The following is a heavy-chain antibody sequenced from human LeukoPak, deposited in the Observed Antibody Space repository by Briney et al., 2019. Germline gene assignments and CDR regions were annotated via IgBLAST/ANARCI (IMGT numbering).Heavy chain of an antibody. Sequence: SETLSLTCTVSGGSISSSSYYWGWIRQPPGKGLEWIGSIYYSGSTYYNPSLKSRVTISVDTSKNQFSLKLSSVTAADTAVYYCARPPWADDAFDIWGQGTMVTVSS. CDR1: GGSISSSSYY. J-gene: IGHJ3*02. V-gene: IGHV4-39*01. CDR2: IYYSGST. CDR3: ARPPWADDAFDI. D-gene: IGHD7-27*01.